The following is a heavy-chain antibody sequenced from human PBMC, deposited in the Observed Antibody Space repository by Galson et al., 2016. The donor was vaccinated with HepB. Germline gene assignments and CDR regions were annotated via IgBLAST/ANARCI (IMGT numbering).Heavy chain of an antibody. CDR3: AGNFWSGYHAFYYFDY. CDR1: GGTFSNYA. Sequence: SVKVSCKAPGGTFSNYALNWVRQAPGQGLEWVGGVMPIFGTVDYAPKFQEGVIITADESTGTVYMELSSLTSEDTAVYYCAGNFWSGYHAFYYFDYWGQGTLVTVSS. D-gene: IGHD3-3*01. CDR2: VMPIFGTV. J-gene: IGHJ4*02. V-gene: IGHV1-69*13.